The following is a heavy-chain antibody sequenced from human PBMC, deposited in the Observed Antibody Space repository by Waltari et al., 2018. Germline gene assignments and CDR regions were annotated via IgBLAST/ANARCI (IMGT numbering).Heavy chain of an antibody. V-gene: IGHV4-59*01. Sequence: QVQLQESGPGLVKPSETLSLTCTVSGGSISSYYWSWIRQPPGQGLEWIGYIYYSGSTNYNPSLKSRVTISVDTSKNQFSLKLSSVTAADTAVYYCAGHLVTYYDFWSGDWYFDLWGRGTLVTVSS. CDR2: IYYSGST. D-gene: IGHD3-3*01. J-gene: IGHJ2*01. CDR3: AGHLVTYYDFWSGDWYFDL. CDR1: GGSISSYY.